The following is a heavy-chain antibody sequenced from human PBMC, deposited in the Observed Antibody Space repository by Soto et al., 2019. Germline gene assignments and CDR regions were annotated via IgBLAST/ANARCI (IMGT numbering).Heavy chain of an antibody. CDR1: GFNFDDYG. V-gene: IGHV3-20*04. Sequence: PGGSLRLSCVASGFNFDDYGMSCVRQAPGKGLEWVSNINWNGGLTGYADSVKGRFTISRDNAKNSLYLQVDSLRVDDTAFYYCARSLGGDLNWYLDLWGRGTLVTVSS. CDR2: INWNGGLT. J-gene: IGHJ2*01. D-gene: IGHD2-21*02. CDR3: ARSLGGDLNWYLDL.